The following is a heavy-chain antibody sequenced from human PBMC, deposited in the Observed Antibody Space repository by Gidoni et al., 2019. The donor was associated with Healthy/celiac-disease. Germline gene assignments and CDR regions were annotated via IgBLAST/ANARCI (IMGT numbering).Heavy chain of an antibody. CDR2: IYYSGST. Sequence: QLQLQEPGPGLVKPSETLSLTCTVPGGSISSSSYYWGWIRQPPGKGLEWIGSIYYSGSTYYNPSLKSRVTISVDTSKNQFSLKLSSVTAADTAVYYCARQPGVLRPNWFDPWGQGTLVTVSS. J-gene: IGHJ5*02. D-gene: IGHD3-3*01. V-gene: IGHV4-39*01. CDR1: GGSISSSSYY. CDR3: ARQPGVLRPNWFDP.